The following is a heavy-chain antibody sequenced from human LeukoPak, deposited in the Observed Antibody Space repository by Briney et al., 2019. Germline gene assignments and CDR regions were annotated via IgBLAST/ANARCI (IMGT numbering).Heavy chain of an antibody. Sequence: ASVKVSCKASGYTFTSYGISWVRQAPGQGLEWMGWISAYNGNTNYAQKFHGRVTMTTDTSTSTAYMELRSLRSDDTAVYYCARDPNRYAAAHPFEYWGQGTLVTVSS. D-gene: IGHD6-13*01. CDR2: ISAYNGNT. J-gene: IGHJ4*02. CDR3: ARDPNRYAAAHPFEY. CDR1: GYTFTSYG. V-gene: IGHV1-18*01.